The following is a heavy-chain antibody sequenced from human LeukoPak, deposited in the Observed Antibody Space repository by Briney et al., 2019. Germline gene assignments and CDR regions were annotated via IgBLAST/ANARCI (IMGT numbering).Heavy chain of an antibody. CDR3: ARRSSGSFKKYYPD. CDR1: GYPISNHNF. D-gene: IGHD3-10*01. CDR2: LYHTGSA. J-gene: IGHJ1*01. V-gene: IGHV4-38-2*02. Sequence: KTSETLSLTCTVSGYPISNHNFWGWIRQPPGKGLEWVGTLYHTGSAYYNPSLKSRVTISVDTSNNQFSLRLTSVTAADTAVYYCARRSSGSFKKYYPDWGQGTLVTVSS.